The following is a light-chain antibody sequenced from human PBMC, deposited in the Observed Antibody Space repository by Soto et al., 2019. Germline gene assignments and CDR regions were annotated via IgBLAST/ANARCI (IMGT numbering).Light chain of an antibody. V-gene: IGLV2-14*01. Sequence: QSALTQPASGSGSPGQSITISCTGTSSDVGGYKYVSWYQQHPGKAPKLMIYEVSNRPSGVSNRFSGSKSGNTASLTISGLQAEDDADYYCSSYTSSSTWVFGGGTKVTVL. CDR3: SSYTSSSTWV. CDR2: EVS. J-gene: IGLJ3*02. CDR1: SSDVGGYKY.